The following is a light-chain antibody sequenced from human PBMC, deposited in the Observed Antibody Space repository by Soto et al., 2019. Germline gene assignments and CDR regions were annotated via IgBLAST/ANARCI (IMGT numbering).Light chain of an antibody. Sequence: DIVMTQSPDSLAVSLGERATINCKSSQSLLYSSNNKNYLAWYQQKPGQPPKLLIYWASTRESGVPDRFSGSGSGTDFTLTISSLQAEDVAVYYCQQYYSTPFTFGGGTKV. J-gene: IGKJ4*01. V-gene: IGKV4-1*01. CDR3: QQYYSTPFT. CDR2: WAS. CDR1: QSLLYSSNNKNY.